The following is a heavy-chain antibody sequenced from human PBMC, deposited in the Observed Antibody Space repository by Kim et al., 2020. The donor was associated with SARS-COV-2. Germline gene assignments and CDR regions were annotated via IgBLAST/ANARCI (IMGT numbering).Heavy chain of an antibody. J-gene: IGHJ6*02. Sequence: YYAASVKGRFTISTDNSQNTLYLQMNSLRAEDTAVYYCARDTRDYYGMDVWGQGTTVTVSS. CDR3: ARDTRDYYGMDV. V-gene: IGHV3-33*01.